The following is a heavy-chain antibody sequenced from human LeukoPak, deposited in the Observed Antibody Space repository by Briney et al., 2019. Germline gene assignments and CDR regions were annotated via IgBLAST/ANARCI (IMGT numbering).Heavy chain of an antibody. V-gene: IGHV4-4*07. CDR1: GGSISSYY. CDR3: ARVRRAAAGYTKDAFDI. J-gene: IGHJ3*02. Sequence: SETLSLTCTVSGGSISSYYWSWIRQPAGKGLEWIGRIYTSGSTNYNPSLKSRVTMSVDTSKNQFSLKLSSVTAADTAVYYCARVRRAAAGYTKDAFDIWGQGTMVTVSS. CDR2: IYTSGST. D-gene: IGHD6-13*01.